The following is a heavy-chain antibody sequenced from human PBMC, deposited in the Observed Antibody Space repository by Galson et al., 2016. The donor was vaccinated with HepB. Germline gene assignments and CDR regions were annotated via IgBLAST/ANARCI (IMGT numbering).Heavy chain of an antibody. Sequence: SVKVSCKASGYTFTSYDIHWVRQATGQGLEWMGWMNPNSGNTGYAQKFQGRVTMTRDTSISTAYMELSSLRSEDTAMYYCARVEYSSLPGANRFDYWGQGTLVTVSS. J-gene: IGHJ4*02. CDR3: ARVEYSSLPGANRFDY. V-gene: IGHV1-8*01. D-gene: IGHD6-19*01. CDR2: MNPNSGNT. CDR1: GYTFTSYD.